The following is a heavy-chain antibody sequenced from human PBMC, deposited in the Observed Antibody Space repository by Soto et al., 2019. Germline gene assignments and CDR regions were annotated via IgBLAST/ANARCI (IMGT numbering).Heavy chain of an antibody. J-gene: IGHJ5*02. CDR1: GVSIRSSSYY. CDR2: IYYSGST. CDR3: ASYSTSWFEGGFDX. Sequence: PEETLSLTCTVSGVSIRSSSYYWGWIRQPPGKGLELIGSIYYSGSTYYNPSLKSRVTISVDTSKNQFSLKLSSVTAGDTAVYYCASYSTSWFEGGFDXWRQGTRVTVSX. V-gene: IGHV4-39*01. D-gene: IGHD6-13*01.